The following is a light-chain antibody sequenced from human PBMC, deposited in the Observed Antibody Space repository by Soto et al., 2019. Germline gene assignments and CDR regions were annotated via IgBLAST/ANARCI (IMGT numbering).Light chain of an antibody. CDR2: KAS. J-gene: IGKJ1*01. V-gene: IGKV1-5*03. CDR3: HQYNRYYPWT. CDR1: QSITTW. Sequence: DIEMTQSPFTLSASVGDRVTITCRASQSITTWLAWYQQKPGKAPKVLINKASNLEGGVPSRFSGSGSGTEFSLTISSLQPDDFATYYYHQYNRYYPWTFGQGTKVEIK.